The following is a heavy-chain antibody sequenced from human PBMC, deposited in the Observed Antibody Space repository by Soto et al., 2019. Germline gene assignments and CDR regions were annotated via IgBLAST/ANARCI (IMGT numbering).Heavy chain of an antibody. J-gene: IGHJ4*02. V-gene: IGHV3-73*01. D-gene: IGHD5-18*01. Sequence: PGGSLRLSCAASGFTFSGSAMHWVRQASGKGLEWVGRIRSKANSYATAYVASVKGRFTISRDDSKNTAYLQMNSLKTEDTAVYYCNSQGYSYGFVYWGQGTLVTVSS. CDR1: GFTFSGSA. CDR2: IRSKANSYAT. CDR3: NSQGYSYGFVY.